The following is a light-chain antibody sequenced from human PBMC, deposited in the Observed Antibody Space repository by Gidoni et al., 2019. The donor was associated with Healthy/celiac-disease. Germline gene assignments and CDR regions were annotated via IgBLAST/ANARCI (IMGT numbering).Light chain of an antibody. Sequence: QSALTQPRSVSGSPGQSVTISCTGTSSDVGGYNYVSWYQKHPGNAPKLMIYDVSKRPSGVPDRFSGSKSGNTASLTISGLQAEDEADYYCCSYAGSYTVVFGGGTKLTVL. J-gene: IGLJ2*01. CDR3: CSYAGSYTVV. CDR1: SSDVGGYNY. V-gene: IGLV2-11*01. CDR2: DVS.